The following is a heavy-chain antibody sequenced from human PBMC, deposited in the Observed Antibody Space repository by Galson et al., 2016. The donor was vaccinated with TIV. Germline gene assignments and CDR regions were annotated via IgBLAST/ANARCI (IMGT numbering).Heavy chain of an antibody. CDR3: VRDRIVDATYYYYSFGMDV. CDR1: GLSVHINY. D-gene: IGHD1-26*01. V-gene: IGHV3-66*02. Sequence: SLRLSCAASGLSVHINYMTWVRQAPGKGLEWVSLISDGGNTYYSDSVKGRFTISRNKSKNTLYLQMSSLRVEDTAVYYCVRDRIVDATYYYYSFGMDVWGQGTAVTVSS. J-gene: IGHJ6*02. CDR2: ISDGGNT.